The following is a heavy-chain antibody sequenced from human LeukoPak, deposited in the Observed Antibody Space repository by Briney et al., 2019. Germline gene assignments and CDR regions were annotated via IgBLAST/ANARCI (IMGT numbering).Heavy chain of an antibody. CDR1: GFTFGAYW. J-gene: IGHJ4*02. V-gene: IGHV3-7*01. CDR2: IKQDGSQR. D-gene: IGHD6-6*01. Sequence: GGSLRLSCTASGFTFGAYWRPWVRRPPGKGPEWVPTIKQDGSQRYYVDSVRGRFTISRDNAKNSLFLQMNGLRAEDTAVYYCARRGGSSSRRSPIDYWGQGTLVTVSS. CDR3: ARRGGSSSRRSPIDY.